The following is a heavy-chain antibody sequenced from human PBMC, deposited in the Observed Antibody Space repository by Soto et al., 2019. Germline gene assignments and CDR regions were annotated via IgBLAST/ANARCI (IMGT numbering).Heavy chain of an antibody. Sequence: LSLTCAVYGGSFSGYYWSWIRQPPGKGLEWIGEINHGGDTNYNPSLKSRVTTSEDTSKKQLSLKLSSVTAADTAVYYCARGTRYSYGYPLDYWGQGTLVTVSS. D-gene: IGHD5-18*01. V-gene: IGHV4-34*01. J-gene: IGHJ4*02. CDR3: ARGTRYSYGYPLDY. CDR2: INHGGDT. CDR1: GGSFSGYY.